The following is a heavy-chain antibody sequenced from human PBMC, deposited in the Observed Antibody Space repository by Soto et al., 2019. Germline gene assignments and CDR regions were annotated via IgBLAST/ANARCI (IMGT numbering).Heavy chain of an antibody. CDR2: ISWNSGSI. CDR3: AKLPDTVTSNFDY. Sequence: EVQLVESGGGLVQPGRSLRLSCAASGFTFDDYAMHWVRQAPGTGLEWVSGISWNSGSIGYADSVQGRFTISRDNAKNSLYLQMNRLRAEDTALYYCAKLPDTVTSNFDYWGQGTLVTVSS. CDR1: GFTFDDYA. D-gene: IGHD4-17*01. J-gene: IGHJ4*02. V-gene: IGHV3-9*01.